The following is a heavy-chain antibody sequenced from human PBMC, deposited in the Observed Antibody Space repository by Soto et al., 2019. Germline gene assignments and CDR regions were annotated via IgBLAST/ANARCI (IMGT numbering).Heavy chain of an antibody. D-gene: IGHD6-13*01. J-gene: IGHJ4*02. CDR2: ISGIGGST. CDR1: GFTFTSYA. CDR3: AKAFSWYDY. V-gene: IGHV3-23*01. Sequence: GGSLRLSCAASGFTFTSYAMNWVRQAPGKGLEWVSGISGIGGSTYYADSVKVRFTISRDNSKNTLYLQISSLRAEDTAVYYCAKAFSWYDYWGQGTLVTVSS.